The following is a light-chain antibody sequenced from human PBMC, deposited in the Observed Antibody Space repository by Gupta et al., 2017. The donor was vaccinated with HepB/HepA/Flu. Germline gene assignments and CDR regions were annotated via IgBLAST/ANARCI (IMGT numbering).Light chain of an antibody. CDR3: QTWDSSTAHVV. V-gene: IGLV3-1*01. J-gene: IGLJ2*01. Sequence: SYELTQPPAVSGSPGLPASITCSGDKLGDKYACWYQQKPGQSPVVVIYQDRKRPSGIPERFSGSNSGNTATLTISGTQAMDEADYYCQTWDSSTAHVVFGGGTKLTVL. CDR1: KLGDKY. CDR2: QDR.